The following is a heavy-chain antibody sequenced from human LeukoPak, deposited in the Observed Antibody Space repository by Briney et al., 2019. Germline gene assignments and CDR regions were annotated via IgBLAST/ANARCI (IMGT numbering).Heavy chain of an antibody. J-gene: IGHJ5*02. Sequence: GGSLRLSCAASGFTFSSYAMSWVRQAPGKGLEWVSGISGSGGSTYYADSVKGRFTISRDNSKNTLYLQMNSLRAEDTAVYYCARDLSRAWFDPWGQGTLVTVSS. V-gene: IGHV3-23*01. CDR2: ISGSGGST. CDR3: ARDLSRAWFDP. CDR1: GFTFSSYA.